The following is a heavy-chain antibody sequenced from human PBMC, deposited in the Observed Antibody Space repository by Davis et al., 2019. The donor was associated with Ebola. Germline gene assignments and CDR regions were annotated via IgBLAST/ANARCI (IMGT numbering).Heavy chain of an antibody. CDR2: TYHGGNT. J-gene: IGHJ6*03. V-gene: IGHV4-39*07. Sequence: SETLSLTCDVSSASISSSIHYWGWIRQPPGKGLEWIGMTYHGGNTHYNPSLKSRVTISVDTSRNQFSLKLSSVTAADTAVYYCARVGCSSTSCSYYYYYYMDVWGKGTTVTVSS. CDR1: SASISSSIHY. D-gene: IGHD2-2*01. CDR3: ARVGCSSTSCSYYYYYYMDV.